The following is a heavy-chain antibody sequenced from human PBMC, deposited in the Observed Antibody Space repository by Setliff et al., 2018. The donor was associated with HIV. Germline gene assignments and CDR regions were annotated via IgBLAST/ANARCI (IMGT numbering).Heavy chain of an antibody. D-gene: IGHD3-22*01. CDR1: GGSISRDSFY. J-gene: IGHJ5*02. CDR2: IYYSGTT. CDR3: AGDSGYPSNWFDP. V-gene: IGHV4-39*02. Sequence: SETLSLTCTVSGGSISRDSFYWGWFRQPPGEGLEWIGSIYYSGTTYYGPSLETRLTISVDTSTNQFSLKLTSVTAADTAMYFCAGDSGYPSNWFDPWGQGILVTVSS.